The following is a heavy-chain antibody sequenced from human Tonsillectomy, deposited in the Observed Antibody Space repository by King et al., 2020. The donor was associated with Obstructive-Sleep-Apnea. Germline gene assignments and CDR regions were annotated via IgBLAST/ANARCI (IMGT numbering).Heavy chain of an antibody. V-gene: IGHV3-66*01. D-gene: IGHD3-22*01. Sequence: VQLVESGGGLVQPGGSLRLSCAASGFTVTSNYMSWVRQAPGKGLEWVSIIYSGGSTYYADSVKGRFTISRDNSKNTLYLQMNSLRAEDTAFYYCARASHYDSSGYFQRGIDYWGQGTLVTVSS. CDR1: GFTVTSNY. J-gene: IGHJ4*02. CDR3: ARASHYDSSGYFQRGIDY. CDR2: IYSGGST.